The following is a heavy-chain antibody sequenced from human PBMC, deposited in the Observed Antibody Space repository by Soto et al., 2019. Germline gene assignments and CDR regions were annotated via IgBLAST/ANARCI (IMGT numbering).Heavy chain of an antibody. V-gene: IGHV4-59*01. CDR3: ARLRGSSFSLDY. CDR1: GGSISNYY. J-gene: IGHJ4*02. CDR2: VYSSGSA. D-gene: IGHD1-26*01. Sequence: SETLSLTCTVSGGSISNYYWIWIRQPSGKGLELIGYVYSSGSANYNPSLKSRVTISVSSSKNQFSLKLTSVTAADTAVYYCARLRGSSFSLDYWGQGSLVTVSS.